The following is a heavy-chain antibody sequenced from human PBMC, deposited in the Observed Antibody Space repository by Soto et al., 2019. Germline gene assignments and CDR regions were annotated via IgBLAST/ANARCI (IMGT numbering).Heavy chain of an antibody. CDR3: ERDSYGSGNYPYFDY. CDR1: GFTFSSYG. D-gene: IGHD3-10*01. CDR2: TWSDESNK. Sequence: QVQLVESGGGVVQPGRSLRLSCAASGFTFSSYGMHWVRQAPGKGLEWVAVTWSDESNKYYADSVKGRFTISRDNSRKTQYLEMNGLRAEDTAVYYCERDSYGSGNYPYFDYWGQVTLVTVSS. J-gene: IGHJ4*02. V-gene: IGHV3-33*01.